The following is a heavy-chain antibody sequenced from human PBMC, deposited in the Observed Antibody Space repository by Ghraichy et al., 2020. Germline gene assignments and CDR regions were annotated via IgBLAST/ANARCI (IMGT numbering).Heavy chain of an antibody. Sequence: SVKVSCKASGFTFTSSAMQWVRQARGQRLEWIGWIVVGSGNTNYAQKFQERVTITRDMSTSTAYMELSSLRSEDTAVYYCAADRRPPTGTFNTGLYYYYYYGMDVWGQGTTVTVSS. CDR2: IVVGSGNT. J-gene: IGHJ6*02. CDR3: AADRRPPTGTFNTGLYYYYYYGMDV. V-gene: IGHV1-58*02. D-gene: IGHD1-1*01. CDR1: GFTFTSSA.